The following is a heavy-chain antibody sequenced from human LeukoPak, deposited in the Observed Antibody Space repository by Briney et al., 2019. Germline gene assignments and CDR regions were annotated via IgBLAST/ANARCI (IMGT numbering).Heavy chain of an antibody. J-gene: IGHJ5*02. Sequence: GESLQISCKGSGYSFTSYWIGWVRQMPGKGLEWMGIIYPGDSDTRYSPSFQGQVTISADKSISTAYLQWSSLKASDTAMYYCARGRISVSSIQGSSTSYTGNWFDPWGQGTLVTVSS. V-gene: IGHV5-51*01. CDR2: IYPGDSDT. CDR1: GYSFTSYW. CDR3: ARGRISVSSIQGSSTSYTGNWFDP. D-gene: IGHD2-2*01.